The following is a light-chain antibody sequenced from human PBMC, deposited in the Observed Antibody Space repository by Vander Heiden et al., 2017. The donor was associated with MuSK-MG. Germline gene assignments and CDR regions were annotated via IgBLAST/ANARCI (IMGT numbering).Light chain of an antibody. J-gene: IGLJ3*02. CDR1: SSNIGAGYD. V-gene: IGLV1-40*01. Sequence: QSVLTQPPSVSGAPGQRVTISCTGSSSNIGAGYDVHWYQQLPGTAPKLLIVGNSNRPSGVPDRFSGSKAGTSASLDITGLQAEDEADDYCQYSDSSLSGSVFGGGTKLTVL. CDR3: QYSDSSLSGSV. CDR2: GNS.